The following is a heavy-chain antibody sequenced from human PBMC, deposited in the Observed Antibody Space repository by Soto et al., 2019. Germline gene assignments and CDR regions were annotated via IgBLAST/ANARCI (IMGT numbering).Heavy chain of an antibody. CDR1: GFSFSTYW. CDR3: ARENKYYHYYSHGMDV. CDR2: VKADGSEK. V-gene: IGHV3-7*01. J-gene: IGHJ6*02. Sequence: EVQLVESGGGLVQRGGSLRLSCAASGFSFSTYWMTWVRQAPGKGLEWVAIVKADGSEKYYVDSVKGRFTISRDNAKSSLYLQMNSLRAEDTAIYYCARENKYYHYYSHGMDVWGQGTTVTVSS. D-gene: IGHD1-26*01.